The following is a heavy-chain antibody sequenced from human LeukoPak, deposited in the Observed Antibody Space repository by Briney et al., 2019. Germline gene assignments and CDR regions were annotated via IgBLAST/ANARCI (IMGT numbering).Heavy chain of an antibody. CDR1: GYTFTNYW. CDR2: IYPGGSDT. Sequence: GESLKISCKGSGYTFTNYWIGWVRQVPGKGLEWMGIIYPGGSDTRYSPSFQGQVSISADKSINTAYLQWSSLKASDTAMYYCAGQPSGFWSGSYRDYWGQGTLVTVSS. J-gene: IGHJ4*02. D-gene: IGHD3-3*01. CDR3: AGQPSGFWSGSYRDY. V-gene: IGHV5-51*01.